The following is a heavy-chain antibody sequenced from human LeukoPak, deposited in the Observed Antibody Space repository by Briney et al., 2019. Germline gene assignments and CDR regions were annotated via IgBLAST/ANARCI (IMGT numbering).Heavy chain of an antibody. CDR2: FDPEDGET. CDR3: ATDLWLQTTPGDY. Sequence: ASVKVSCKVYGYTLTELSMHWVRQAPGKGLEWMGGFDPEDGETIYAQKFQGRVTMTEDTSTDTAYMELSSLRSEDTAVYYCATDLWLQTTPGDYWGQGTLVTVSS. CDR1: GYTLTELS. J-gene: IGHJ4*02. V-gene: IGHV1-24*01. D-gene: IGHD5-24*01.